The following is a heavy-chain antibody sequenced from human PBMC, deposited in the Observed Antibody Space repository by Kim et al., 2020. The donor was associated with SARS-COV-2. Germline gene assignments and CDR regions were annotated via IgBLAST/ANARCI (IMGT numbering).Heavy chain of an antibody. D-gene: IGHD2-21*01. J-gene: IGHJ4*02. Sequence: YAQKLPGRVTMTTEPSTSTAYMELRSLRSDDTAVYYCAREYRGGYAPQDYWGQGTLVTVSS. CDR3: AREYRGGYAPQDY. V-gene: IGHV1-18*01.